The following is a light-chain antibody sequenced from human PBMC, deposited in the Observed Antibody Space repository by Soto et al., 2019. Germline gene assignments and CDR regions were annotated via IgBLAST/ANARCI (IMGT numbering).Light chain of an antibody. Sequence: DIQMTQSPSSLSASVGDRVNLTCRASQSISSYLNWYQQEPGKAPKLLIYAASTLQRGVPSKYTGSGSGTDFTLTISSLQPEDFATYYCQQTYSTPRTFGQGTKVEIK. CDR2: AAS. CDR1: QSISSY. J-gene: IGKJ1*01. CDR3: QQTYSTPRT. V-gene: IGKV1-39*01.